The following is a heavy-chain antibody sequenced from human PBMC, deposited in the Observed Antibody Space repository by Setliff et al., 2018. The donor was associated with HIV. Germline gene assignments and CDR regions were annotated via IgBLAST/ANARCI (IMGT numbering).Heavy chain of an antibody. CDR1: GYSFTSYW. Sequence: GESLTISCKGSGYSFTSYWIGWVRQMPGKGLEWMGIIYPGDSDTRYSPSFQGQVTISADKSISTAYLQWSSLKASDTAMYYCARLGAYCSSTSCYSYYYYYYYMDVWGKGTTVTVS. J-gene: IGHJ6*03. CDR2: IYPGDSDT. V-gene: IGHV5-51*01. D-gene: IGHD2-2*02. CDR3: ARLGAYCSSTSCYSYYYYYYYMDV.